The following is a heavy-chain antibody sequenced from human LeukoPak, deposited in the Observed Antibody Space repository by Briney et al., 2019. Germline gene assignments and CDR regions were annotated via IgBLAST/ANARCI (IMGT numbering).Heavy chain of an antibody. D-gene: IGHD4-17*01. CDR1: GFTFTNYP. CDR2: ISGSGANT. J-gene: IGHJ4*02. Sequence: PGGSLRLSCAASGFTFTNYPMNLVRQAPGKGLEWVSDISGSGANTHYADSVKGRFTISRDNSKNTLYLQMNSLTAEDTAIYYCAKERITTTAFDYWGQGTLVTVSS. CDR3: AKERITTTAFDY. V-gene: IGHV3-23*01.